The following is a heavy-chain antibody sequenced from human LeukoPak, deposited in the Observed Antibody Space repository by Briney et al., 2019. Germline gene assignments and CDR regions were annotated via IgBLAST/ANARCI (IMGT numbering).Heavy chain of an antibody. D-gene: IGHD4-17*01. V-gene: IGHV3-33*01. Sequence: GGSLRLSCAASGFTFSSYGMHWVRQAPGKGLEWVAVIWYDGSNKYYADSVKGRFTISRDNCKNTLYLQMNSLRAEDTAVYYCARARDGDYGYYYYYMDVWGKGTTVTVSS. CDR3: ARARDGDYGYYYYYMDV. J-gene: IGHJ6*03. CDR2: IWYDGSNK. CDR1: GFTFSSYG.